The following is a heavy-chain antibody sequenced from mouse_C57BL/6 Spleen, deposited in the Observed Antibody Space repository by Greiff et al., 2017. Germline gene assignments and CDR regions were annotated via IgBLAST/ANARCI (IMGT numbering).Heavy chain of an antibody. Sequence: VQLQQSGAELVKPGASVKISCKASGYAFSSYWMNWVKQRPGKGLEWIGQIYPGDGDTNYNGKFKGKATLTADKSSSTAYMQLRSLTSEDSAVYFCARKGTTVVANYAMDYWGQGTSVTVSS. J-gene: IGHJ4*01. D-gene: IGHD1-1*01. CDR3: ARKGTTVVANYAMDY. CDR2: IYPGDGDT. CDR1: GYAFSSYW. V-gene: IGHV1-80*01.